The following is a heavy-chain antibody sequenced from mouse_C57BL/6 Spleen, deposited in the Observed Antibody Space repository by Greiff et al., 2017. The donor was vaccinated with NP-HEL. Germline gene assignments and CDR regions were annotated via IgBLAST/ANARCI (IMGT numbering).Heavy chain of an antibody. CDR3: VRQGDSSGYGWFAY. J-gene: IGHJ3*01. V-gene: IGHV10-1*01. D-gene: IGHD3-2*02. Sequence: EVQLVESGGGLVQPKGSLKLSCAASGFSFNTYAMNWVRQAPGKGLEWVARIRSKSNNYATYYADSVKDRFTISRDDSESMLYLQMNNLKTEDTAMYYCVRQGDSSGYGWFAYWGQGTLVTVSA. CDR1: GFSFNTYA. CDR2: IRSKSNNYAT.